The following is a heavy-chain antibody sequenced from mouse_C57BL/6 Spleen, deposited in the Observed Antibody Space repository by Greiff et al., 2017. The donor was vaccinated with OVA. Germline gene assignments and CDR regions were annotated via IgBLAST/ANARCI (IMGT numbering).Heavy chain of an antibody. Sequence: EVLLVESGGGLVKPGGSLKLSCAASGFTFSDYGMHWVRQAPEQGLEWVAYISRGSSTIYYADTVKGRSTISRDNAKNTLFLQMTRRRSEDTAMYYCARGTKVVAFDDWGKGATLTVSS. CDR3: ARGTKVVAFDD. V-gene: IGHV5-17*01. CDR1: GFTFSDYG. J-gene: IGHJ2*01. D-gene: IGHD1-1*01. CDR2: ISRGSSTI.